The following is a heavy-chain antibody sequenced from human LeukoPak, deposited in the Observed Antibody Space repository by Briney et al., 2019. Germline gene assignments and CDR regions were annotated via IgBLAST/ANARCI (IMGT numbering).Heavy chain of an antibody. V-gene: IGHV3-7*01. CDR2: INQDGSQK. CDR3: ARDRGTQSDY. J-gene: IGHJ4*02. Sequence: PGGSLRLSCAASGFAFSIYWMSWVRQAPGKGLEWVANINQDGSQKYYVDSVKGRFTISRDNAKNSLYLQMDSLRPEDTAVYYCARDRGTQSDYWGQGTLVTVSS. D-gene: IGHD3-16*01. CDR1: GFAFSIYW.